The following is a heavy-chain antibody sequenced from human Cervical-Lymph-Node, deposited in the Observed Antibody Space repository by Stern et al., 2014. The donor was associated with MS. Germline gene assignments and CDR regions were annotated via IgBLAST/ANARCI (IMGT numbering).Heavy chain of an antibody. V-gene: IGHV5-51*03. D-gene: IGHD2-21*02. Sequence: EVQLVQSGAEVKRPGESLKISCKGSGYSFTNYWIGWVRQMPGKGLELMGAIYPGDSDTRYSPSFQGQVTISADKSINTAYLQWSRLKASDTAMYYCAKAESQGGDSPGHFQHWGLGTLVTVSS. CDR1: GYSFTNYW. J-gene: IGHJ1*01. CDR3: AKAESQGGDSPGHFQH. CDR2: IYPGDSDT.